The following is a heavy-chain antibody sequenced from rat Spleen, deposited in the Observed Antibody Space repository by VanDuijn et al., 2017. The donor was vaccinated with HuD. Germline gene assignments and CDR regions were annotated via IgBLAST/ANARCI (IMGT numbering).Heavy chain of an antibody. Sequence: EVQLVESGGDLVQPGRSVRLSCAASGFTFSNFPMAWVRQAPTKGLEWVASITNASGGTHYPDSVKGRFTISRDIAKTTLYLHMTSLRSEDTATYYCTRGTYYRHWGQGVMVTVSS. J-gene: IGHJ2*01. D-gene: IGHD1-12*01. CDR3: TRGTYYRH. CDR2: ITNASGGT. V-gene: IGHV5-46*01. CDR1: GFTFSNFP.